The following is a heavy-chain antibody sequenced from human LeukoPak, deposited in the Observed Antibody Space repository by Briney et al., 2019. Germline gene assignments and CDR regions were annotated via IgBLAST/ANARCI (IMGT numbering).Heavy chain of an antibody. V-gene: IGHV3-7*01. D-gene: IGHD4-17*01. Sequence: GGSLRLSCAASGFTFSSYWMSWVRQAPGKGLEWVANIKQDGSEKYYVDSVKGRFTISRDSAKHLLYLQMNSLADEDTAVYYCARGYYGDYLFDYWGQGTLVTVSS. CDR3: ARGYYGDYLFDY. CDR1: GFTFSSYW. J-gene: IGHJ4*02. CDR2: IKQDGSEK.